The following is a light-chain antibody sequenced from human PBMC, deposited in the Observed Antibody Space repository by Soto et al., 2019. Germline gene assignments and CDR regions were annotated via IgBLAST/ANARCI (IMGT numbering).Light chain of an antibody. V-gene: IGKV3-15*01. CDR2: GAS. CDR3: QQYNNWPPWT. Sequence: EIVRTQSPATLSVSPVERATLSCRASQSVSSKLAWYQQKPGQAPSLLIYGASTRATGTPARFSGSGSGTEVTLTISSLQSEDSAVYYCQQYNNWPPWTFGQGTKVEIK. CDR1: QSVSSK. J-gene: IGKJ1*01.